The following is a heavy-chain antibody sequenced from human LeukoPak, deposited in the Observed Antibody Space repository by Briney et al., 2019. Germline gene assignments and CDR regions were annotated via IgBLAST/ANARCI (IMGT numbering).Heavy chain of an antibody. V-gene: IGHV1-69*04. D-gene: IGHD6-19*01. CDR2: IIPILGIA. CDR3: ARGRDGSGWSMRVELFDY. CDR1: GGTFSSYA. J-gene: IGHJ4*02. Sequence: SVKVSCKASGGTFSSYAISWVRQAPGQGLEWMGRIIPILGIANYAQKFQGRVTITADKSTSTAYMELSSLRSEDTAVYYCARGRDGSGWSMRVELFDYWGQGTLVTVSS.